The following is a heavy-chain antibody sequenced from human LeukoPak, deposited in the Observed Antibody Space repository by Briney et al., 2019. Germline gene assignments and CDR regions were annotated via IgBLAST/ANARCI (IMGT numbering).Heavy chain of an antibody. CDR3: AKHPRIQLWLIGVDY. Sequence: HTGGSLRLSRAASGFTFSSYGMNWVRQAPGKGLEWVSGIGPSGAKTYYADSVKGRFTISRDNSKNTLYLQMNSLRAEDTAVYYCAKHPRIQLWLIGVDYWGQGTLVTVSS. D-gene: IGHD5-18*01. J-gene: IGHJ4*02. CDR1: GFTFSSYG. V-gene: IGHV3-23*01. CDR2: IGPSGAKT.